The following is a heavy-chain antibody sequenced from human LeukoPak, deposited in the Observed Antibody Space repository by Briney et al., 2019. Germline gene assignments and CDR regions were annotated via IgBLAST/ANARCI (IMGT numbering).Heavy chain of an antibody. J-gene: IGHJ4*02. V-gene: IGHV3-23*01. CDR2: ISGSGGST. D-gene: IGHD3-16*02. Sequence: GGSLRLSCAASGFTFSSYAMSWVRQAPGKGLEWVSAISGSGGSTYYADSVKGRFTISRDNSRNTLYLQMNSLRAEDTAVYYCAKCPTYDYVWGSYRQYYFDYWGQGTLVTVSS. CDR3: AKCPTYDYVWGSYRQYYFDY. CDR1: GFTFSSYA.